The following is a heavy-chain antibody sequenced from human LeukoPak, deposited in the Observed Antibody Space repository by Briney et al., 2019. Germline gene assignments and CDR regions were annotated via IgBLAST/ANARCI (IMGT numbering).Heavy chain of an antibody. D-gene: IGHD6-13*01. V-gene: IGHV1-2*02. CDR2: INPNSGGT. CDR3: AREDSIAAAGADY. J-gene: IGHJ4*02. CDR1: GYTFTGYY. Sequence: GASVKVSCKASGYTFTGYYMHWVRQAPGQGLEWMGWINPNSGGTNYAQKFQGRVTMTRDTSISTAYMELSRLRSDDTAVYYCAREDSIAAAGADYWGQGTLVTVSS.